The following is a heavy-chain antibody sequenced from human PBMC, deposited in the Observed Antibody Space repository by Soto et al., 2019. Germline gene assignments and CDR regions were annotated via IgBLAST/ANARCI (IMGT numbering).Heavy chain of an antibody. CDR3: ARGLGYSSPDDY. J-gene: IGHJ4*02. D-gene: IGHD6-13*01. CDR1: GYTFTSYD. Sequence: AXVKVSCKASGYTFTSYDITWVLQATGQGLEWMGWMNPNSGNTGYAQKFQGRVTMTRNTSISTAYMELSSLRSEDTAVYYCARGLGYSSPDDYWGQGTLVTVSS. CDR2: MNPNSGNT. V-gene: IGHV1-8*01.